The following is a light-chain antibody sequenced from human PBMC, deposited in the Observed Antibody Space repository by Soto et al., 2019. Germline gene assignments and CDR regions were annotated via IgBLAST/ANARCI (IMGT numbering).Light chain of an antibody. CDR2: DDS. V-gene: IGLV2-11*01. CDR3: CSYAGSYTHYV. Sequence: QSALTQPRSVSGSPGQSITISCTGTSSDVGGYNYVSWYRQHPGKAPKLMIYDDSKRPSGVPDRFSGSKSGNTASLTISGLQAEDEADYYCCSYAGSYTHYVFGTGTKLTGL. J-gene: IGLJ1*01. CDR1: SSDVGGYNY.